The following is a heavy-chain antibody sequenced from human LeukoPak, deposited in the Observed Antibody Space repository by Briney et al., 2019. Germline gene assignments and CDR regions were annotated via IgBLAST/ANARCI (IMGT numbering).Heavy chain of an antibody. Sequence: SVKVSCKASGGTFSSYAISWVRQAPGQGLEWMGGIIPIFGTANYAQKFQGRVTITADESTSTAYMELSSLRSEDTAVYYCATAVAAGNAFDIWGQGTMVTVSS. V-gene: IGHV1-69*13. CDR1: GGTFSSYA. CDR3: ATAVAAGNAFDI. D-gene: IGHD6-13*01. CDR2: IIPIFGTA. J-gene: IGHJ3*02.